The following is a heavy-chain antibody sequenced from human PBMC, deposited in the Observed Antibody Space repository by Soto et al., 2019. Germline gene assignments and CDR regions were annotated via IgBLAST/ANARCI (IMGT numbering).Heavy chain of an antibody. CDR1: GFSFEDYT. V-gene: IGHV3-43*01. D-gene: IGHD3-9*01. CDR2: ISWDGGRT. J-gene: IGHJ4*02. Sequence: GGSLRVSCAASGFSFEDYTMHWVRHTPWKGPEWISLISWDGGRTLYSDSVKGRFIISRDNSKNSLYLQMNSLTTEDTALYFCASDSYDVLTGQKRYFDHWGPGTLVTVSS. CDR3: ASDSYDVLTGQKRYFDH.